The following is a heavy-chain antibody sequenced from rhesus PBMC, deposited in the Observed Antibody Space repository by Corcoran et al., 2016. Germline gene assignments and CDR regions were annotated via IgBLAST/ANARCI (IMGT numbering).Heavy chain of an antibody. D-gene: IGHD2-21*01. CDR3: ASEGGYCTGSGCPTFDV. J-gene: IGHJ5-1*01. CDR2: ISGSSGST. CDR1: GGSVSSSNW. Sequence: QVQLQESGPGLVKPSETLSLTCAVSGGSVSSSNWWSWIRQPPGKGLEWIGYISGSSGSTYYNPSLKSRVTISTDTSKNQFSLKLSSVTAADTAVYYCASEGGYCTGSGCPTFDVWGPGVLVTVSS. V-gene: IGHV4-65*01.